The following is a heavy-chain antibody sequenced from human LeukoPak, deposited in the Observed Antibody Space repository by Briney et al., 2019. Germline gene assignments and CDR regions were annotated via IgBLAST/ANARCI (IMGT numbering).Heavy chain of an antibody. V-gene: IGHV1-69*04. CDR3: ARDRIAAAGTIDY. Sequence: ASVKVSCKASGYTFTSYYMHWVRQAPGQGLEWMGRIIPILGIANYAQKFQGRVTITADKSTSTAYMELSSLRSEDTAVYYCARDRIAAAGTIDYWGQGTLVTVSS. CDR2: IIPILGIA. CDR1: GYTFTSYY. D-gene: IGHD6-13*01. J-gene: IGHJ4*02.